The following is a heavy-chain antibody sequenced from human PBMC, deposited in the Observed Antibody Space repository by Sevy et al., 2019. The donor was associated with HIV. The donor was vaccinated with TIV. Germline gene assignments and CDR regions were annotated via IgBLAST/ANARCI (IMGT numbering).Heavy chain of an antibody. J-gene: IGHJ6*03. D-gene: IGHD1-26*01. CDR3: AKNPGVGSYYYMDV. V-gene: IGHV3-23*01. CDR1: GFTFSSYA. Sequence: GGSLRLSCAASGFTFSSYAMSWVRQAPGKGLEWVSSISGSGGSTYYADSLKGQFTISRDNSKNKLYLQVNSLRVEDTAVYYCAKNPGVGSYYYMDVWGKGTTVTVSS. CDR2: ISGSGGST.